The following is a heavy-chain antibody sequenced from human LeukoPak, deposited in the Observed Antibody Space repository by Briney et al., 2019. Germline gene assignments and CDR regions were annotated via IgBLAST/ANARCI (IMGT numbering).Heavy chain of an antibody. CDR2: IYTSGST. Sequence: SETLSLTCAVYGGSFSGYYWSWIRRPAGKGLEWIGRIYTSGSTNYNPSLKSRVTMSVDTSKNQFSLKLSSVTAADTAVYYCAREAGETDYGDYLGQLGPYYFDYWGQGTLVTVSS. V-gene: IGHV4-4*07. J-gene: IGHJ4*02. CDR3: AREAGETDYGDYLGQLGPYYFDY. CDR1: GGSFSGYY. D-gene: IGHD4-17*01.